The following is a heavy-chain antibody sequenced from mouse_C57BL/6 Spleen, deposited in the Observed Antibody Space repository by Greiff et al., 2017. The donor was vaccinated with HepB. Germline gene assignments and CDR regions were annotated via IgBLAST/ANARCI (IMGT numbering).Heavy chain of an antibody. V-gene: IGHV1-22*01. CDR1: GYTFTDYN. Sequence: EVQLQQSGPELVKPGASVKMSCKASGYTFTDYNMHWVKQSHGKSLEWIGYINPNNGGTSYNQKFKGKATLTVNKSSSTAYMELRSLTSEDSAVYYCVDYSNYEGVFDYWGQGTTLTVSS. D-gene: IGHD2-5*01. J-gene: IGHJ2*01. CDR2: INPNNGGT. CDR3: VDYSNYEGVFDY.